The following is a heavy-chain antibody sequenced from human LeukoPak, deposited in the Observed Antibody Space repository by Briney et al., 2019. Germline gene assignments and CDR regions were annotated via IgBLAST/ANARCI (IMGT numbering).Heavy chain of an antibody. CDR2: IIPIFGTA. J-gene: IGHJ4*02. D-gene: IGHD6-13*01. Sequence: ASVKVSCKASGGTFSSYAISWVRQAPGQGLEWMGGIIPIFGTANYAQKFQGGVTITADESTSTAYMELSSLRSEDTAVYYCARCAYSSSWFCYFDYWGQGTLVTVSS. CDR3: ARCAYSSSWFCYFDY. CDR1: GGTFSSYA. V-gene: IGHV1-69*13.